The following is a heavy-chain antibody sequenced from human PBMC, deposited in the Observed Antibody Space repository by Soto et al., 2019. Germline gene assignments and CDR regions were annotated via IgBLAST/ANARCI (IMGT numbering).Heavy chain of an antibody. CDR1: GYTFTSYG. V-gene: IGHV1-18*01. J-gene: IGHJ3*02. D-gene: IGHD3-16*01. CDR3: ARDPTTSSTWEGLGELYHDAFDI. CDR2: ISAYNGNT. Sequence: ASVKVSCKASGYTFTSYGISWVRQAPGQGLEWMGWISAYNGNTNYAQKLQGRVTMTTDTSTSTAYMELRSLRSDDTAVYYCARDPTTSSTWEGLGELYHDAFDIWGKGTRVTV.